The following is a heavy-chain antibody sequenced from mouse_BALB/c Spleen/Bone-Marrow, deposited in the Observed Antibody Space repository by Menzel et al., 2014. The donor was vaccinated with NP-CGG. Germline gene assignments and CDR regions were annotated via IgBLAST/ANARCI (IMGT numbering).Heavy chain of an antibody. CDR2: IYPGNSDT. CDR1: GYTFSNYW. J-gene: IGHJ2*01. Sequence: EVQLQESGTVLARPGAAVKMSCKASGYTFSNYWMHWVKQRPGRGLEWIGTIYPGNSDTTYNQKFKGKAKLTAVTSTSTAYMELSSLTNEDSAAYYCTTLARSDFDYWGQSATLTVSS. V-gene: IGHV1-5*01. CDR3: TTLARSDFDY. D-gene: IGHD3-1*01.